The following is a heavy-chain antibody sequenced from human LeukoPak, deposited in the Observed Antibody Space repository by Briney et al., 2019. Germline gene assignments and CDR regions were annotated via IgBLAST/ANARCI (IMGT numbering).Heavy chain of an antibody. D-gene: IGHD3-16*02. CDR3: AREDYDYVWGSYRD. CDR2: ISAYNGNT. J-gene: IGHJ4*02. V-gene: IGHV1-18*01. Sequence: ASVKVSCKASGYTFTSYGISWVRQAPGQGLEWMGWISAYNGNTNYAQKLQGGVTMTTDTSTSTAYMELRSLRSDDTAVYYCAREDYDYVWGSYRDWGQGTLVTVSS. CDR1: GYTFTSYG.